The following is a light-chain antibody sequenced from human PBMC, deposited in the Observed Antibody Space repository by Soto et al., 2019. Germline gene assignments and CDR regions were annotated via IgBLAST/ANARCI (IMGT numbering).Light chain of an antibody. V-gene: IGLV1-51*02. J-gene: IGLJ3*02. CDR2: ENN. Sequence: QAVVTQPPSVSAAPGQKVTISCFGSSSNIGSNYVSWYQQLPGTAPKLLIYENNKRPSGIPDRFSGSKSGTSAALGITGLQTGDEADYYCGTWDNSLSGWVFGGGTKLTV. CDR1: SSNIGSNY. CDR3: GTWDNSLSGWV.